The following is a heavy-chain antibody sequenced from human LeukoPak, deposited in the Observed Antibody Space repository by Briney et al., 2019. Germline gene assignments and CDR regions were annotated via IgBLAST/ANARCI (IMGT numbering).Heavy chain of an antibody. V-gene: IGHV4-34*01. CDR3: ARSILYGWRTNWFDP. CDR2: INHSGST. D-gene: IGHD2-8*02. J-gene: IGHJ5*02. CDR1: GGSFSGYY. Sequence: PSETLSLTCAVYGGSFSGYYWSWIRQPPGKGLEWIGEINHSGSTNYNPSLKSRVTISVDTSKNQLSLQLNSVTPEDTAVYYCARSILYGWRTNWFDPWGQGTLVTVSS.